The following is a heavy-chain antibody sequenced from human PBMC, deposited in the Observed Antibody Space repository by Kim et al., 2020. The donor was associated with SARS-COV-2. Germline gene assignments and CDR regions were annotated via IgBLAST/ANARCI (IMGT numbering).Heavy chain of an antibody. V-gene: IGHV4-59*08. Sequence: SETLSLTCTVSGGSISSYYWSWIRRPPGKGLEWIGYIYYSGSTNYNPSLKSRVTISVDTSKNQFSLKLTSVTAADTAVYYCARTTVTTFDYYYAMDVWGQGTTVTVSS. CDR2: IYYSGST. J-gene: IGHJ6*02. CDR1: GGSISSYY. CDR3: ARTTVTTFDYYYAMDV. D-gene: IGHD4-17*01.